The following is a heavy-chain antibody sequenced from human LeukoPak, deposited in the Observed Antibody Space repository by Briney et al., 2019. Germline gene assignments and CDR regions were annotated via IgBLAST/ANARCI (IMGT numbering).Heavy chain of an antibody. CDR2: ISYHARDQ. CDR1: GFTFSDHA. D-gene: IGHD2-15*01. J-gene: IGHJ4*02. V-gene: IGHV3-30*04. Sequence: GVSLRLSCTASGFTFSDHAMHWVRQAPGKGLEWVTVISYHARDQFYADSVKGRFTVSRDNSKNTLYLQMNSLRAEDSAVYYCAAQPCSGGRCFLDYWGQGTLVTVSS. CDR3: AAQPCSGGRCFLDY.